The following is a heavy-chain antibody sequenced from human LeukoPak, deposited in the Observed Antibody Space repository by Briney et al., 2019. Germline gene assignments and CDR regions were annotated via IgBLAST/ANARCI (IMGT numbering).Heavy chain of an antibody. J-gene: IGHJ6*03. CDR1: GFTFSSYS. Sequence: PGGSLRLSCAASGFTFSSYSMNWVRQAPGKGLEWVSSISSSSSYIYYADSVKGRFTISRDNAKNSLYLQMNSLRAEDTAVYYCARDQLGMEVAGTSYYYYYMDVWGKGTTVTVSS. D-gene: IGHD6-19*01. CDR3: ARDQLGMEVAGTSYYYYYMDV. CDR2: ISSSSSYI. V-gene: IGHV3-21*01.